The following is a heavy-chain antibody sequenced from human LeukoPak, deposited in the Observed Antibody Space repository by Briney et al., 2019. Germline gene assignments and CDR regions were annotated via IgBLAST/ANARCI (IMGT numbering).Heavy chain of an antibody. V-gene: IGHV3-48*01. CDR1: GFTFSDYS. D-gene: IGHD6-19*01. CDR3: AKDRRAGYSSGCFDY. J-gene: IGHJ4*02. Sequence: GGSLRLSCAASGFTFSDYSMNWVRQAPGKGLEWVSYISSSSSTIYYADSVKGRFTISRDNAKNSLYLQMNSLRAEDTAVYYCAKDRRAGYSSGCFDYWGQGTLVTVSS. CDR2: ISSSSSTI.